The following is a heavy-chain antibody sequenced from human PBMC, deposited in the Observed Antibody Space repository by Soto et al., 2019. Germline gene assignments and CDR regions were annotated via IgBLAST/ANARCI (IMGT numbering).Heavy chain of an antibody. J-gene: IGHJ4*02. CDR3: VGVHDYGVPFDY. CDR2: IIPILGIA. D-gene: IGHD4-17*01. V-gene: IGHV1-69*02. Sequence: QVQLVQSGAEVKKPGSSVKVSCKASGGTFSSYTISWVRQAPGQGLEWMGRIIPILGIANYAQKFQGRVTITADKSTSTAYMELSSLRSEDTAVYYCVGVHDYGVPFDYWGQGTLVTVSS. CDR1: GGTFSSYT.